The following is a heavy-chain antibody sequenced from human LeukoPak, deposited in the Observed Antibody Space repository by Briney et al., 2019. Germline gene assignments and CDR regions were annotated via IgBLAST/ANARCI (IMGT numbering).Heavy chain of an antibody. CDR2: INAGNGNT. J-gene: IGHJ6*02. CDR1: GYTFTSYA. V-gene: IGHV1-3*01. Sequence: ASVKVSCKASGYTFTSYAMHWVRQAPGQRLEWMGWINAGNGNTKYSQKSQGRVTITRDTSASTAYMELSSLRSEDTAVYYCARYGDYVWGRTPNYYYYYGMDVWGQGTTVTVSS. D-gene: IGHD3-16*01. CDR3: ARYGDYVWGRTPNYYYYYGMDV.